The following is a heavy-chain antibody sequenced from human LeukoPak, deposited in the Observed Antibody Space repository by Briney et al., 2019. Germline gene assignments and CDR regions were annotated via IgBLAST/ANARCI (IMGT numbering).Heavy chain of an antibody. J-gene: IGHJ6*03. D-gene: IGHD6-13*01. CDR3: ARDGSSWYNYMDV. CDR1: GGSISSGGYY. CDR2: IYHSGST. Sequence: SQTLSLTCTVSGGSISSGGYYWSWIRQPPGKGLEWIGYIYHSGSTYYNPSLKSRVTISVDRSKNQFSLKLSSVTAADTAVYYCARDGSSWYNYMDVWGKGTTVTVSS. V-gene: IGHV4-30-2*01.